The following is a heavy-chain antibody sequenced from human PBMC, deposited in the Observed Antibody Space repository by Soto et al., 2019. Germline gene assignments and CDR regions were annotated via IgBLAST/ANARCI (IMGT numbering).Heavy chain of an antibody. CDR3: AKGGPGASSGLFES. V-gene: IGHV3-53*01. Sequence: GGSLRLSWAASGFIVTSNYMSWVRQAPGKGLEWVSVIYSDGTTNYAESVKGRFTISRDKSKNTVFLQMSSLRAEDTAVYYCAKGGPGASSGLFESWGQGTLVTVSS. CDR2: IYSDGTT. CDR1: GFIVTSNY. D-gene: IGHD3-10*01. J-gene: IGHJ4*02.